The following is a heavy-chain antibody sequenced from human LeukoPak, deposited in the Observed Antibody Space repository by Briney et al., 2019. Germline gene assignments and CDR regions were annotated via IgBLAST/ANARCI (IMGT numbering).Heavy chain of an antibody. V-gene: IGHV3-23*01. CDR3: AKWPEGASRWFGEH. D-gene: IGHD3-10*01. Sequence: PGGSLRLSCAASGFTFSSYAMSWVRQAPGKGLEWVSAISGSGGSTYYADSVKGRFTISRDNTKNTLYLQMNSLRAEDTAVYYCAKWPEGASRWFGEHWGQGTLVTVSS. J-gene: IGHJ4*02. CDR2: ISGSGGST. CDR1: GFTFSSYA.